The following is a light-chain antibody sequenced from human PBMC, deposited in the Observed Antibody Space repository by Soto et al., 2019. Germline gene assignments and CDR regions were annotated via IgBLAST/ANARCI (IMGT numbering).Light chain of an antibody. CDR1: SSDVGGYNY. CDR3: AAWDDSLSGWV. CDR2: EVS. Sequence: QSVLTQPASVSGSPGQSITISCTGTSSDVGGYNYVSWYQQHPGKAPKLMIYEVSNRPSGVSNRFSGSKSGNTASLTISGLRSADEAEYYCAAWDDSLSGWVFGGGTKLTVL. V-gene: IGLV2-14*01. J-gene: IGLJ3*02.